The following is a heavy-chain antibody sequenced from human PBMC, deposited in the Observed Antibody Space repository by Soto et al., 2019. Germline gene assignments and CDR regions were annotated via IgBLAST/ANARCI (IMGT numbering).Heavy chain of an antibody. J-gene: IGHJ4*02. CDR2: IKGDGSEK. Sequence: EVQVVESGGGLVQPGGSLKLSCAASGFTFSTYWMNWVRQAPGKGLEWVANIKGDGSEKYYVDSVKGRFTISRDNAKNSLFLQMDSLRGEDTALYYCAAGFPPDYWGQGTLVTVSS. V-gene: IGHV3-7*01. CDR3: AAGFPPDY. D-gene: IGHD3-10*01. CDR1: GFTFSTYW.